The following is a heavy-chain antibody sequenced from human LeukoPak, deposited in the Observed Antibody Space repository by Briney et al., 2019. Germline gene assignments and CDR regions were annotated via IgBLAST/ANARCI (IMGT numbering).Heavy chain of an antibody. Sequence: ASVKVSCKASGYTFTSYGLSWVRQAPGQGLEWMGWISTYYGNTNYAQKLQGRVTMTTDTSTSTAYMELRSLRSDDTAVYYCARAQQLVPVFDYWGQGTLVIVSS. CDR2: ISTYYGNT. J-gene: IGHJ4*02. CDR1: GYTFTSYG. V-gene: IGHV1-18*01. D-gene: IGHD6-13*01. CDR3: ARAQQLVPVFDY.